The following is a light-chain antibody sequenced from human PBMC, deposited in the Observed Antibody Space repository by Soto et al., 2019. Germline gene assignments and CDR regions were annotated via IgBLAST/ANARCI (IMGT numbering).Light chain of an antibody. J-gene: IGLJ1*01. CDR3: QSHDNSLSGFYV. V-gene: IGLV1-40*01. CDR1: SSNIGAGYA. CDR2: NNA. Sequence: QPVLTQPPSVSGAPGQRVTISCTGSSSNIGAGYAVHWYQKLPGTGPKLLIYNNAIRPSGVPDRFSGSRSGTSASLAITGLQAEDEADYYCQSHDNSLSGFYVFGTGTKVTVL.